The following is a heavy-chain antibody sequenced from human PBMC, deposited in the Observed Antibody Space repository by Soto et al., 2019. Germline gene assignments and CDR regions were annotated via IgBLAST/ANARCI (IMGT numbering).Heavy chain of an antibody. J-gene: IGHJ5*02. Sequence: SETLSLTCTVSGGSMTSYYWSWIRQPPGKGMEYIGYVYYRGSTSYNPSLESRVTISVDTTKKQFSLKLTSVTAADTAVYYCARVPDRWGQGTLVTVSS. CDR1: GGSMTSYY. D-gene: IGHD2-2*01. V-gene: IGHV4-59*12. CDR2: VYYRGST. CDR3: ARVPDR.